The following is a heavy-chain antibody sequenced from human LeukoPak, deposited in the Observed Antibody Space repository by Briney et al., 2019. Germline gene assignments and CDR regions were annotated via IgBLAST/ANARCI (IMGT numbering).Heavy chain of an antibody. V-gene: IGHV3-66*01. CDR3: AKDFGRNLGGPGY. CDR2: IYSGGST. Sequence: GGSLRLSCAASGFTVSNNYMSWVRQAPGKGLEWIAVIYSGGSTFHADSVKGRFIISRDNSKNTLYLQMNSLRVEDTAVYYCAKDFGRNLGGPGYWGRGTLVIVSS. D-gene: IGHD3-10*01. CDR1: GFTVSNNY. J-gene: IGHJ4*02.